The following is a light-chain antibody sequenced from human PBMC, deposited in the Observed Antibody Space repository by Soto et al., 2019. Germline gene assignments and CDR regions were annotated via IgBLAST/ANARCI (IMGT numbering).Light chain of an antibody. Sequence: QSALTQPASVSGSPGQSITISCSGTSSDVGGYNYVSWFQHHPGKAPELMIYEVSYRPSGVSNRFSGSKSGNTASLIISGLQAEDEADYYCCSYTTSSTVVFGGGTKVTVL. CDR1: SSDVGGYNY. CDR3: CSYTTSSTVV. CDR2: EVS. J-gene: IGLJ2*01. V-gene: IGLV2-14*01.